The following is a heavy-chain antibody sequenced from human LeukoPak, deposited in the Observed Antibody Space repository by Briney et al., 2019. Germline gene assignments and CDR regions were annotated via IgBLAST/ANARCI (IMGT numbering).Heavy chain of an antibody. Sequence: PGGSLRLSCAASGFTLSSYPMHWVRQAPGKGLEWVAFISYEGISKYYADSVKGRFTISRDNSKNSLILQMNSLRTDDTGVYYCARDPRHQPPHWGKFDYWGQGTLVTVSS. V-gene: IGHV3-30-3*01. J-gene: IGHJ4*02. CDR2: ISYEGISK. CDR1: GFTLSSYP. CDR3: ARDPRHQPPHWGKFDY. D-gene: IGHD3-16*01.